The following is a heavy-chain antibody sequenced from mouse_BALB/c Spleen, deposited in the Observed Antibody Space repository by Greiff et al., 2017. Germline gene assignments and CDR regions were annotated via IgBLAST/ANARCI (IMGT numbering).Heavy chain of an antibody. CDR1: GFNIKDYY. J-gene: IGHJ4*01. Sequence: EVQLQQSGAELVRSGASVKLSCTASGFNIKDYYMHWVKQRPEQGLEWIGWIDPENGDTEYAPKFQGKATMTADTSSNTAYLQLSSLTSEDTAVYYCNVYGNYGYAMDYWGQGTSVTVSS. CDR2: IDPENGDT. D-gene: IGHD2-1*01. V-gene: IGHV14-4*02. CDR3: NVYGNYGYAMDY.